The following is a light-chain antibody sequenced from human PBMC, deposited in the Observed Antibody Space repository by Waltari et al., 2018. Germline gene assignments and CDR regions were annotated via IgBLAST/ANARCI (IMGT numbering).Light chain of an antibody. CDR3: QNHERLPAT. V-gene: IGKV3-20*01. J-gene: IGKJ1*01. CDR2: GAS. Sequence: IVLTQSPGTLSLSPGARATLACRASQSIGRYLAWYQQKPDQAPRLLIYGASSRATGIPDRFSGSGSGTDFSLTLSRLEPEDFAVYYCQNHERLPATFGQGTKVEIK. CDR1: QSIGRY.